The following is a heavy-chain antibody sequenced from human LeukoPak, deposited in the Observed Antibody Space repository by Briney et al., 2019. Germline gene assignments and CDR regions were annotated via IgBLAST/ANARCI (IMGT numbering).Heavy chain of an antibody. V-gene: IGHV4-31*03. Sequence: SETLSLTCTVSGGSISSGGYYWSWIRQHPGKGLEWIGYIYYSGSTYYNPSLKSRVTISVDTSKDQFSLKLSSVTAADTAVYYCASSREGDFWSGYPPQLHDAFDIWGQGTMVTVSS. CDR2: IYYSGST. D-gene: IGHD3-3*01. CDR3: ASSREGDFWSGYPPQLHDAFDI. J-gene: IGHJ3*02. CDR1: GGSISSGGYY.